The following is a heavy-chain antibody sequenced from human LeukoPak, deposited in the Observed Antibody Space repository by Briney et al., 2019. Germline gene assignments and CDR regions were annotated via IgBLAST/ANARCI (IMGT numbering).Heavy chain of an antibody. CDR3: ARVSRVYSSSWYDSYYFDY. J-gene: IGHJ4*02. D-gene: IGHD6-13*01. CDR2: ISAYNGNT. V-gene: IGHV1-18*01. Sequence: GSVKVSCMASGYTFTSYGISWVRQAPGQGLEWMGWISAYNGNTNYAQKLQGRVTMTTDTSTSTAYMELRSLRSDDTAVYYCARVSRVYSSSWYDSYYFDYWGQGTLVTVSS. CDR1: GYTFTSYG.